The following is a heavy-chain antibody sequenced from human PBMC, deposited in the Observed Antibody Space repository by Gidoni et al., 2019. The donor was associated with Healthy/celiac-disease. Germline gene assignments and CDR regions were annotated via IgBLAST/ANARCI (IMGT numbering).Heavy chain of an antibody. Sequence: SGGTFSSYAISWVRQAPGQGLEWMGGIIPIFGTANYAQKFQGRVTITADKSTSTAYMELSSLRSEDTAVYYCARSDYGGNIGAFDIWGQGTMVTVSS. V-gene: IGHV1-69*06. CDR3: ARSDYGGNIGAFDI. J-gene: IGHJ3*02. CDR2: IIPIFGTA. D-gene: IGHD4-17*01. CDR1: GGTFSSYA.